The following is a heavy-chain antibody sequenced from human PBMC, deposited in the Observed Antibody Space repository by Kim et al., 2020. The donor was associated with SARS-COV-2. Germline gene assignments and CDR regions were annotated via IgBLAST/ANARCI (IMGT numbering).Heavy chain of an antibody. CDR3: ARDPTDLYDSSGYVPVLGYFDY. Sequence: GGSLRLSCAASGFTFSSYAMHWVRQAPGKGLEWVAVISYDGSNKYYADSVKGRFTISRDNSKNTLYLQMNSLRAEDTAVYYCARDPTDLYDSSGYVPVLGYFDYWGQGTLVTVSS. CDR2: ISYDGSNK. V-gene: IGHV3-30-3*01. J-gene: IGHJ4*02. D-gene: IGHD3-22*01. CDR1: GFTFSSYA.